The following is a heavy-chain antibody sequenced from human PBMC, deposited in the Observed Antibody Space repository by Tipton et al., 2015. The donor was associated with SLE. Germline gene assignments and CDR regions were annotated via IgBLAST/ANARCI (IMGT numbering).Heavy chain of an antibody. D-gene: IGHD6-25*01. CDR2: IYYSGST. V-gene: IGHV4-59*08. CDR1: GGSISSYY. Sequence: TLSLTCTVSGGSISSYYWSWIRQPPGKGLEWIGYIYYSGSTNYNPSLKSRVTISVDTSKNQFSLKLSSVTAADTAVYYCARTEVGGYSHDAFDLWGHGTMVTVSS. CDR3: ARTEVGGYSHDAFDL. J-gene: IGHJ3*01.